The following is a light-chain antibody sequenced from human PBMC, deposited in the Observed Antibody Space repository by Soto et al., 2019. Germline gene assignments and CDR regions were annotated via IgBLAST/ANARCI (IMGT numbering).Light chain of an antibody. CDR2: DAS. V-gene: IGKV3-11*01. CDR1: QSVTNF. Sequence: EIVLTQSPATLSLSPGERATLSCRASQSVTNFLSWYQQKLGQAPRLLIYDASKRATGIPGRFSGSGSGTDFTLTIANLEPEDFAVYYCQQRSNWPLTFGGGTKVEIK. J-gene: IGKJ4*01. CDR3: QQRSNWPLT.